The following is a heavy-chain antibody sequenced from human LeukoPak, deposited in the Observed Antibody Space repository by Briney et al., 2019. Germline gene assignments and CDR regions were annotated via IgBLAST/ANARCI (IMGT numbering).Heavy chain of an antibody. CDR2: IYYSGST. Sequence: SETLSLTCTVSGGSISSYYWSWTRQPPGKGLEWIGYIYYSGSTNYNPSLKSRVTISVDTSKNQFSLKLSSVTAADTAVYYCARRRFDSSGYYGADAFDIWGQGTMVTVSS. CDR3: ARRRFDSSGYYGADAFDI. CDR1: GGSISSYY. D-gene: IGHD3-22*01. V-gene: IGHV4-59*08. J-gene: IGHJ3*02.